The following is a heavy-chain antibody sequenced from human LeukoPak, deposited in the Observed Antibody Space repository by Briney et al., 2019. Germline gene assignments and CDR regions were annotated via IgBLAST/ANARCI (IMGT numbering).Heavy chain of an antibody. Sequence: SETLSLTCTVSGGSISSYYWSWIRQPAGKGLEWIGRMYTSGSTNYNPSLKSRATMSVDTSKNQFSLKLSSVTAADTAVYYCARVRSSKWGLVLDYYYYMDVWGKGTTVTISS. D-gene: IGHD6-19*01. J-gene: IGHJ6*03. CDR1: GGSISSYY. CDR3: ARVRSSKWGLVLDYYYYMDV. V-gene: IGHV4-4*07. CDR2: MYTSGST.